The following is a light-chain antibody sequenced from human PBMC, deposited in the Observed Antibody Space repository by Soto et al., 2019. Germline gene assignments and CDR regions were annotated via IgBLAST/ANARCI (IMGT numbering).Light chain of an antibody. Sequence: DIQMTQSPSSLSASVGDRVTITCRASQSIGGYLNWYQQKPGKAPNLLIYAASNLHSGAPSRFSGSGSGTEFTLTISSLQPEDFATYYCQQHGQWPITFGQGTRLEIK. V-gene: IGKV1-39*01. CDR1: QSIGGY. J-gene: IGKJ5*01. CDR2: AAS. CDR3: QQHGQWPIT.